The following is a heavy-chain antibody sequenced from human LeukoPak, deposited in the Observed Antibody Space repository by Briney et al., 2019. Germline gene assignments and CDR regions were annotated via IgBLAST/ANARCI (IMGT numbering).Heavy chain of an antibody. V-gene: IGHV3-33*01. CDR2: IWYDGSNK. Sequence: RSLRLSCAASGFTFSNHGMHWVRQAPGKGPEWVALIWYDGSNKYYGDSVKGRFTISRDNSKNTLYLQMNSLRAEDTAVYYCARAPPGTFRNAFDIWGQGTMVTVSS. J-gene: IGHJ3*02. D-gene: IGHD2-2*01. CDR1: GFTFSNHG. CDR3: ARAPPGTFRNAFDI.